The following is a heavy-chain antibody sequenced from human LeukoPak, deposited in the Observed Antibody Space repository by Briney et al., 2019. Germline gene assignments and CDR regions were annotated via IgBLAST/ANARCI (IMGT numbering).Heavy chain of an antibody. Sequence: GGSLRLSCAASGFTVSSNYMSWVRQAPGKGLEGVSVIYSGGSTYYADSVKGRFTISRDNSKNTLYLQMNSLRAEDTAVYYCARDYYDSSGYYRPDAFDIWGQGTMATVSS. J-gene: IGHJ3*02. D-gene: IGHD3-22*01. CDR3: ARDYYDSSGYYRPDAFDI. CDR1: GFTVSSNY. CDR2: IYSGGST. V-gene: IGHV3-53*01.